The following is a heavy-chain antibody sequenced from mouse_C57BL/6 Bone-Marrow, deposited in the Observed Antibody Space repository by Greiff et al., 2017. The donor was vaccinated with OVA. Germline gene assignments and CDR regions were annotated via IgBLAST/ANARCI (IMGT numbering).Heavy chain of an antibody. Sequence: DVKLQESGPVLVKPGASVKMSCKASGYTFTDYYMNWVKQSHGKSLEWIGVINPYNGGTSYNQKFKGKATLTVDKSSSTAYMELNSLTSEDSAVYYCARRGFYYYGSSYDWYFDVWGTGTTVTVSS. D-gene: IGHD1-1*01. J-gene: IGHJ1*03. CDR2: INPYNGGT. CDR1: GYTFTDYY. CDR3: ARRGFYYYGSSYDWYFDV. V-gene: IGHV1-19*01.